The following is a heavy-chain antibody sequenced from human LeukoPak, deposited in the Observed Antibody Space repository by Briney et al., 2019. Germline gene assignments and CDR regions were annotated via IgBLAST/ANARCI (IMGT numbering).Heavy chain of an antibody. D-gene: IGHD2-2*01. CDR3: ATEQLPEYYFDY. CDR2: IYYSGST. J-gene: IGHJ4*02. CDR1: GGSVSSGSDY. V-gene: IGHV4-61*01. Sequence: SETLSLTCTVSGGSVSSGSDYWSWIRQPPGKELEWIGFIYYSGSTKYNPSLKSRVTISVDTSKNQFSLKLSSVTAADTAVYYCATEQLPEYYFDYWGQGTLVTVSS.